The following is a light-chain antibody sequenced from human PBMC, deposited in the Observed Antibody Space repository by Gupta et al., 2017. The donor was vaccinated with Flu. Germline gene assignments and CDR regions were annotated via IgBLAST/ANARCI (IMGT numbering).Light chain of an antibody. CDR1: SSDVGAYNY. CDR3: SSYSTSSTLVV. V-gene: IGLV2-14*03. Sequence: QSALTQPASVSGPPGQSLTISCTGTSSDVGAYNYVSWYQQHPGEAPKLLICVVNTRPFGVSNRFSGSKSGNTASLTIAGLQAEDEADYYCSSYSTSSTLVVFGTGTKVTVL. CDR2: VVN. J-gene: IGLJ1*01.